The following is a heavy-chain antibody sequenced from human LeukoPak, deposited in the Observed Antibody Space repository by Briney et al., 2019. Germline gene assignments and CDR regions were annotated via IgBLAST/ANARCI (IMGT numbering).Heavy chain of an antibody. D-gene: IGHD3-3*01. J-gene: IGHJ4*02. V-gene: IGHV4-59*11. CDR3: ARVIPYYEFWSGYSYYFDY. Sequence: SETLSLTCTVSGGSISSHYWSWIRQPPGKGLEWIGYIYYSGSTNYNPSLKSRVTISVDTSKNQFSLKLSSVTAAVTAVYYCARVIPYYEFWSGYSYYFDYWGQGTLVTVSS. CDR1: GGSISSHY. CDR2: IYYSGST.